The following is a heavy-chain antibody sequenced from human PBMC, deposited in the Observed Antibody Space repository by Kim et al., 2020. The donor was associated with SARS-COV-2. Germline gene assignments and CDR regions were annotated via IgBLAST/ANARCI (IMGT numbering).Heavy chain of an antibody. CDR3: AKYTGGMDV. CDR2: GGGT. J-gene: IGHJ6*02. Sequence: GGGTCYADSVKGRFTISRDNSRNTLYLQMNSLRAEDTAVHYCAKYTGGMDVWGPGTTVTVSS. V-gene: IGHV3-23*01.